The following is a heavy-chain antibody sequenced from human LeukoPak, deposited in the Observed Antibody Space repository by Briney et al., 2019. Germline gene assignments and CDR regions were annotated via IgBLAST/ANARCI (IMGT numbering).Heavy chain of an antibody. Sequence: GGSLKLSCAASGFTFSGSAMHWVRQASGKGLEWVGRIRSKANSYATAYAASVKGRFTISRDDSKNTAYLQMNSLKTEDTAVYYCTSYDYSNLYWGQGTLVTVSS. CDR2: IRSKANSYAT. V-gene: IGHV3-73*01. J-gene: IGHJ4*02. CDR3: TSYDYSNLY. D-gene: IGHD4-11*01. CDR1: GFTFSGSA.